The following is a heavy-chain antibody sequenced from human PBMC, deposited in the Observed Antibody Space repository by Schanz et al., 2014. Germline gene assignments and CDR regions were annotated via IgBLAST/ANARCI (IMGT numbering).Heavy chain of an antibody. J-gene: IGHJ3*02. D-gene: IGHD2-15*01. CDR3: ARGGGPEDVFDI. CDR2: IIPVLAIA. Sequence: QVQLVQSGADVKKPGSSVKVSCKASGGTFSTYTISWVRQAPGQGLEWMGRIIPVLAIADYAQKFQGRVTITADKSTSTAYMELSSLRSDDTAVYYCARGGGPEDVFDIWGQGTILTVSS. V-gene: IGHV1-69*02. CDR1: GGTFSTYT.